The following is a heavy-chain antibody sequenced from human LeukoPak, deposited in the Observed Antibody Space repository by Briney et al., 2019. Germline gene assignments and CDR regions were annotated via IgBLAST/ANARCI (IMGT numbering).Heavy chain of an antibody. Sequence: GDSLKISFQGSGHPFSISWIGWVRPKPGEGLEWMGIIYIGDSDTRYNPSFQGQVTISADRSTSTAYLQWSSLKSSLTVIYYCVRCGPYDAYRVWGQGTLVSVSS. J-gene: IGHJ3*01. CDR3: VRCGPYDAYRV. CDR1: GHPFSISW. CDR2: IYIGDSDT. D-gene: IGHD2-21*01. V-gene: IGHV5-51*01.